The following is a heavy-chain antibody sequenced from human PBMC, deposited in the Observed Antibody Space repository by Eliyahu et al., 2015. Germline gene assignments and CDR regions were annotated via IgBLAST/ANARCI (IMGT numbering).Heavy chain of an antibody. V-gene: IGHV1-69*11. CDR3: ARGRIVAGDYSAWGFFAT. CDR1: XGIFXSFA. D-gene: IGHD4-11*01. Sequence: QVQLVQSGAEVKKPGSSXXFSCRASXGIFXSFAFSWLRXAPGXGLEXMGRTIPLLATEDYPQKFQGRVTISADQSTSTVYMDLGSLTSEDTAVYYCARGRIVAGDYSAWGFFATWGQGTQVIVS. J-gene: IGHJ4*02. CDR2: TIPLLATE.